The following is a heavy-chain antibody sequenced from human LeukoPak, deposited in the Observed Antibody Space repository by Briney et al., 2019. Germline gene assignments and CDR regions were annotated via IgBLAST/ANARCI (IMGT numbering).Heavy chain of an antibody. Sequence: SETLSLTCTVSGGSISSSSYYWGWIRQPPGKGLEWIGSIYYSGSTYYNPSLKSRVTISVDTSKNQFSLKLSSVTAADTAVYYCARFNTILDAFDIWGQGTMVTVSS. CDR3: ARFNTILDAFDI. D-gene: IGHD3-3*01. J-gene: IGHJ3*02. CDR2: IYYSGST. CDR1: GGSISSSSYY. V-gene: IGHV4-39*01.